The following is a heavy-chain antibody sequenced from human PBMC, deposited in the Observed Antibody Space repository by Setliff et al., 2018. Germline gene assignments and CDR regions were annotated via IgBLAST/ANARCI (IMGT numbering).Heavy chain of an antibody. CDR2: SRNKANGYTT. V-gene: IGHV3-72*01. D-gene: IGHD6-19*01. CDR3: ARSSGWYDY. Sequence: GGSLRLSCAASGFTFSEYYMDWVRQAPGKGPEWIGRSRNKANGYTTEFAASVKGRFTISRDDSQNSLFLQMNSLRAEDTAVYYCARSSGWYDYWGQGTLVTVSS. J-gene: IGHJ4*02. CDR1: GFTFSEYY.